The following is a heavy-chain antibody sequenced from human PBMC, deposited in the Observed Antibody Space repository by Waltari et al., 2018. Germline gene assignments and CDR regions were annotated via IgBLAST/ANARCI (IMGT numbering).Heavy chain of an antibody. CDR1: GGSISSSSYY. CDR3: AREGSTGVLSNWFDP. CDR2: IYYSGST. Sequence: QLQLQESGPGLVKPSETLSLTCTVSGGSISSSSYYWGWNRQPPGKGLEWIGSIYYSGSTYYNPSLKSRVTISVDTSKNQFSLKLSSVTAADTAVYYCAREGSTGVLSNWFDPWGQGTLVTVSS. J-gene: IGHJ5*02. V-gene: IGHV4-39*07. D-gene: IGHD3-10*01.